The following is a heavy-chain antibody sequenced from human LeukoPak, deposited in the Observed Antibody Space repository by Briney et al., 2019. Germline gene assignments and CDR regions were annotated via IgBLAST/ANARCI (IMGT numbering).Heavy chain of an antibody. CDR3: ARPISGFYSDY. V-gene: IGHV4-59*11. D-gene: IGHD3-22*01. Sequence: PSETLSLTCTVSGGSISSHYWSWVRQPPGKGLEWIGYIYYTGSTKYNPSLKSRVTISIDTSMNQFSLDLRSVTAADTAVYYCARPISGFYSDYWGQGTLVTVSS. CDR2: IYYTGST. J-gene: IGHJ4*02. CDR1: GGSISSHY.